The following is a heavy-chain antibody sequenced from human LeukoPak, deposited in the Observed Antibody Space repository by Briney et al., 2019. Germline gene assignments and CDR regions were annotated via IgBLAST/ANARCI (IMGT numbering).Heavy chain of an antibody. V-gene: IGHV4-59*01. CDR1: GGSISSYF. D-gene: IGHD3-22*01. CDR3: ARRAYSSGYYFFDY. J-gene: IGHJ4*02. CDR2: IYYSGST. Sequence: PSETLSLTCTVSGGSISSYFWNWIRQPPGKGQEWIGYIYYSGSTNYNPSLKSRVTISIDTSKNQFSLKLSSVTAADTAVYYCARRAYSSGYYFFDYWGQGTLVTVSS.